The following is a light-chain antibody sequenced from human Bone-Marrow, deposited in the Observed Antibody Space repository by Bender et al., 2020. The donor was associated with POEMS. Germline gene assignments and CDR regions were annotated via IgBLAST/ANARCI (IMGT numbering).Light chain of an antibody. CDR2: NNS. CDR3: ATWDDSLNGWV. CDR1: SSKFGSYP. J-gene: IGLJ3*02. Sequence: SVLTQPPSASGTPGQRVTISCSGSSSKFGSYPVNWYQQLPGAAPKLVIFNNSQRPSGVPDRFSGSNSGTSASLAISGLLSDDEADFYCATWDDSLNGWVFGGGIKLTVL. V-gene: IGLV1-44*01.